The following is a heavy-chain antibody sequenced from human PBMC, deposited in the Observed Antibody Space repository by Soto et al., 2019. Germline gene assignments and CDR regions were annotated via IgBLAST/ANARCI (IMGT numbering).Heavy chain of an antibody. CDR2: MNPNSGNT. CDR3: AYSSTVTTYYYYYGMDV. CDR1: GYTFTSYD. D-gene: IGHD4-17*01. Sequence: ASVKVSCKASGYTFTSYDINWVRQATGQGLEWMGWMNPNSGNTGYAQKFQGRVTMTRNTSLSTAYMELSSLRSEDMAVYYCAYSSTVTTYYYYYGMDVWGQGTTVTVSS. J-gene: IGHJ6*02. V-gene: IGHV1-8*01.